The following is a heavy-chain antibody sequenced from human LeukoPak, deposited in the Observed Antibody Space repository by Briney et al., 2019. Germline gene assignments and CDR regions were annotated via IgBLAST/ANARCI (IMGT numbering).Heavy chain of an antibody. Sequence: SETLSLTCAVYGGSFSGYYWSWIRQPPGKGLEWIGEINHSGSTNYNPSLKSRGTISVDTSKNQFSLKLSSVTAADTAVYYCARSYYYDSSGYYFSYFDYWGQGTLVTVSS. D-gene: IGHD3-22*01. CDR1: GGSFSGYY. J-gene: IGHJ4*02. CDR2: INHSGST. V-gene: IGHV4-34*01. CDR3: ARSYYYDSSGYYFSYFDY.